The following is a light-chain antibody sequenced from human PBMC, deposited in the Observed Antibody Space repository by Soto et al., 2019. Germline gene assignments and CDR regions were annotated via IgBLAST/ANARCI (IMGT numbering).Light chain of an antibody. CDR3: SSYAGRNNLV. CDR2: EVS. V-gene: IGLV2-8*01. CDR1: SSDVGGYKY. Sequence: QSALTQPPSASGSPGQSVTISCTGTSSDVGGYKYVSWYQQHPGKAPKLMIYEVSKRPSGVPDRFSGSKSGNTASLTVSGLQAEDEADYYCSSYAGRNNLVFGGGTQLTVL. J-gene: IGLJ3*02.